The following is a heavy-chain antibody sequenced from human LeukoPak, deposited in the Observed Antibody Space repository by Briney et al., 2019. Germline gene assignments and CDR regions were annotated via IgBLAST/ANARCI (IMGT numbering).Heavy chain of an antibody. CDR1: GFTFSSYW. V-gene: IGHV3-74*01. J-gene: IGHJ3*02. Sequence: GGSLRLSCAASGFTFSSYWMHWVRQAPGRGLVWVSRINSDGSSTSYADSVKGRFTISRDNAKNTLYLQMNSLRAEDTAVYYCARGDDYVWGSYMSDALDIWGQGTMVTVSS. CDR3: ARGDDYVWGSYMSDALDI. D-gene: IGHD3-16*01. CDR2: INSDGSST.